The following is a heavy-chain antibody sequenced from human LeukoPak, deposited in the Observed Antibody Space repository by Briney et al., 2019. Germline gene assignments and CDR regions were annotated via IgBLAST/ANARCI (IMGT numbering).Heavy chain of an antibody. Sequence: GASVKVSCKASGFTFTGHYMHWLRQAPGQGLEWMGWINPNSGGTDYAQKFQGRVTMTRDTSISTAYMELTRLRSDDTAVYYCARKAYDTSGSFDSWGQGTLVTVSS. V-gene: IGHV1-2*02. J-gene: IGHJ4*02. D-gene: IGHD3-22*01. CDR3: ARKAYDTSGSFDS. CDR1: GFTFTGHY. CDR2: INPNSGGT.